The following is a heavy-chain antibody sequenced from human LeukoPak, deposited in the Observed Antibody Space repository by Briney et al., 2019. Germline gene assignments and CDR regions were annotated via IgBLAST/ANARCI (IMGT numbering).Heavy chain of an antibody. V-gene: IGHV3-9*01. CDR2: ISWNSGSI. J-gene: IGHJ3*02. CDR3: AKDRMITMVRGGPFDI. CDR1: GFTFDDYA. Sequence: PGRSLRLSCAASGFTFDDYAMHWVRQAPGKGLEWVSGISWNSGSIGYADSVKGRFTISRDNAKNSLYLQMNSLRAEDTALYYCAKDRMITMVRGGPFDIWGQGTMVTVSS. D-gene: IGHD3-10*01.